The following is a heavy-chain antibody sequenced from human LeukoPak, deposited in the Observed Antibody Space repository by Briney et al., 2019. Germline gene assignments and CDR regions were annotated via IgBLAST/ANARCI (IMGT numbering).Heavy chain of an antibody. CDR1: GFTISSYA. V-gene: IGHV3-64*01. D-gene: IGHD2-2*01. CDR3: ARDRGSTIIYGMDV. Sequence: GSLRLSCAASGFTISSYAMHWVRQAPGKGLEYVSAISSNGGSTYYANSVKGRFTISRDNSKNTLYLQMGSLRAEDMAVYYCARDRGSTIIYGMDVWGQGTTVTVSS. J-gene: IGHJ6*02. CDR2: ISSNGGST.